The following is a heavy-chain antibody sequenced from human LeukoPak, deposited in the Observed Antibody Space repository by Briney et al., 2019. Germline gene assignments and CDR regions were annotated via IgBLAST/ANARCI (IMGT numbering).Heavy chain of an antibody. V-gene: IGHV3-9*01. CDR2: ISWNSGSI. CDR1: GFTFDDYA. Sequence: SGGSLRLSCAASGFTFDDYAMHWVRQAPGKGLEWVSGISWNSGSIGYADSVKGRFTISRDNAKNSLYLQMNSLRAEDTALYYCAKDIGISSGGYNAFDIWGQGTMVTVSS. CDR3: AKDIGISSGGYNAFDI. D-gene: IGHD6-19*01. J-gene: IGHJ3*02.